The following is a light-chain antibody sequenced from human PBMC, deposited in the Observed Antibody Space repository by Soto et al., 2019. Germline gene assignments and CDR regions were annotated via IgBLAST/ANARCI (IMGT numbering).Light chain of an antibody. Sequence: QSALTQPPSASGSPGQSVTISCTGSSSDVGGYNYVSWYQQHPGKAPKLMIYDVSKRPSGVPGRFSGSKSGNTASLTVSGLQAEDEADYYCSSYAGSNIVVFGGGTQLTVL. CDR2: DVS. CDR3: SSYAGSNIVV. V-gene: IGLV2-8*01. J-gene: IGLJ2*01. CDR1: SSDVGGYNY.